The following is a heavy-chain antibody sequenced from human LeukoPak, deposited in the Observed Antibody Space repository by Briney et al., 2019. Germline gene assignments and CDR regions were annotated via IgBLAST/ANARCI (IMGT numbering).Heavy chain of an antibody. D-gene: IGHD3-22*01. CDR2: IRGSGGST. V-gene: IGHV3-23*01. CDR1: GFTFSSYA. J-gene: IGHJ4*02. Sequence: PGGSLRLSCAASGFTFSSYAMSWVRQAPGKGLEWVSAIRGSGGSTYYADSVKGRFTIPRDNSKNTLYLQMNSLRAEDTAVYYCAKDRLYYYDSSGYFDYWGQGTLVTVSS. CDR3: AKDRLYYYDSSGYFDY.